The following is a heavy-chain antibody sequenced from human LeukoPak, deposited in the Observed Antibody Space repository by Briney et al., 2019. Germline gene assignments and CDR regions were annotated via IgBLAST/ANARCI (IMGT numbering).Heavy chain of an antibody. V-gene: IGHV3-11*01. CDR2: ISSSGSTI. CDR1: GFTFSDYY. Sequence: GGSLRLSCAASGFTFSDYYMSWIRQAPGKGLEWVSYISSSGSTIYYADSVKGRFTISRDNSKNTLYLQMNSLRAEDTAVYYCANYYFDSSGYYGQGNYYYSMDVWGQGTTVTVSS. CDR3: ANYYFDSSGYYGQGNYYYSMDV. D-gene: IGHD3-22*01. J-gene: IGHJ6*02.